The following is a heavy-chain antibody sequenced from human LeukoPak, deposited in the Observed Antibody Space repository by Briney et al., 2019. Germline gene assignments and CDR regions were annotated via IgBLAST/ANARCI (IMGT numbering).Heavy chain of an antibody. CDR3: ARDGGSGSFT. CDR1: GGSSSSSSYY. J-gene: IGHJ4*02. CDR2: IYYSGST. D-gene: IGHD3-10*01. V-gene: IGHV4-39*01. Sequence: KPSETLSFNGTVSGGSSSSSSYYWGWIRQPPGKGLEWIGSIYYSGSTYYNPSLKSRVTISVDTSKNQFSLKLSSVTAADTAVYYCARDGGSGSFTWGQGTLVTVSS.